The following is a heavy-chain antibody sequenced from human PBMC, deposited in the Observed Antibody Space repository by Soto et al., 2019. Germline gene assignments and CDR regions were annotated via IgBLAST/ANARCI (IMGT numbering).Heavy chain of an antibody. V-gene: IGHV4-34*01. CDR1: GGSFSGYY. J-gene: IGHJ5*02. CDR3: ARGLRCSSTSCYVWGQRRNWFDP. CDR2: INHSGST. D-gene: IGHD2-2*01. Sequence: SETLSLTCAVYGGSFSGYYWSWIRQPPGKGLEWIGEINHSGSTNYNPSLKSRVTISVDTSKNQFSLKLSSVTAADTAVYYCARGLRCSSTSCYVWGQRRNWFDPWGQGTLVTVSS.